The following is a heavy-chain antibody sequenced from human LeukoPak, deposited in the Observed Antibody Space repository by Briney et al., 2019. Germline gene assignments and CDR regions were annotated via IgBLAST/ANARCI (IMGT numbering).Heavy chain of an antibody. V-gene: IGHV3-23*01. CDR2: INGNGDGT. D-gene: IGHD1-26*01. Sequence: GGSLRLSCAASGFTFVGYAMSWVGQAPGKGLEWVSGINGNGDGTYYADSVKGRFTISRDNSKDTLYLQMNSLGAEDTAVYYCAKDRPNGSDPWGQGTLVTVSS. J-gene: IGHJ5*02. CDR1: GFTFVGYA. CDR3: AKDRPNGSDP.